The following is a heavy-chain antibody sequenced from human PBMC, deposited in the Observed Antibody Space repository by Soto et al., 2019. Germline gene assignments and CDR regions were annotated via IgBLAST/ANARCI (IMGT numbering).Heavy chain of an antibody. D-gene: IGHD2-2*01. CDR1: GYTFTSYG. Sequence: GASVKVSCKASGYTFTSYGISWVRQAPGQGLEWMGWISAYNGNTNYAQKLQGRVTMTTDTSTSTAYMELRSLRSDDTAVYYCARVPDIVVVPAEWFDPWGQGTLVTVSP. J-gene: IGHJ5*02. V-gene: IGHV1-18*01. CDR3: ARVPDIVVVPAEWFDP. CDR2: ISAYNGNT.